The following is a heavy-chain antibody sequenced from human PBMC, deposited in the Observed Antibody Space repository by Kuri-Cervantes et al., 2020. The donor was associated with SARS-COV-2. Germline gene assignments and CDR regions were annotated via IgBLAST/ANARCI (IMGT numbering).Heavy chain of an antibody. V-gene: IGHV3-23*01. Sequence: GESLKISCAASGFILRRYAMSWVRQAPGKGLEWVSAISGDGGSTWHADSVKGRFTVSRDNSKNTVYLQMNSLRAEDTAVYFCARDMTADYFYFQYMDVWGKGTTVTVSS. CDR1: GFILRRYA. D-gene: IGHD2-21*02. J-gene: IGHJ6*03. CDR3: ARDMTADYFYFQYMDV. CDR2: ISGDGGST.